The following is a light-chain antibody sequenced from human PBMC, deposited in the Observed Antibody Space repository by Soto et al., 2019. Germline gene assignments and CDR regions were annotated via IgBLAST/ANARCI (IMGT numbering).Light chain of an antibody. Sequence: DIQMTQSPSTLSASVGDRVTITCRASQSISSWLAWYQQKPGKAPKLLIYDASSLESGVPSRFSGSGSGTEFTLTISSLQPDYFSTYYCQKYNSYPWTFGQGTKVEIQ. V-gene: IGKV1-5*01. CDR1: QSISSW. CDR2: DAS. CDR3: QKYNSYPWT. J-gene: IGKJ1*01.